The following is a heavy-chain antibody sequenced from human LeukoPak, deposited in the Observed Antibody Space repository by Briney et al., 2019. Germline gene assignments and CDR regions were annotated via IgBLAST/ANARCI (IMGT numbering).Heavy chain of an antibody. V-gene: IGHV3-53*01. CDR3: ARGVPDYDIVTVLDY. CDR1: GFTVSSNY. Sequence: GGSLRLSCAASGFTVSSNYMSWVRQAPGKGLEWVSVIYSSGSTYYADSVKGRFTISRDNSKNTLYLQMNSLRADDAAVYYCARGVPDYDIVTVLDYWGQGTLVTVSS. J-gene: IGHJ4*02. D-gene: IGHD3-9*01. CDR2: IYSSGST.